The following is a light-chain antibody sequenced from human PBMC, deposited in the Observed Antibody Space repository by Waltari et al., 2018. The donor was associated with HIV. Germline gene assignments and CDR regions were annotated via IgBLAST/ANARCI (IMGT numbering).Light chain of an antibody. J-gene: IGLJ2*01. Sequence: QSVLTQPPSASGTPGQRVTISCSGGSANIGGPGVNWYQQLPGTAPKLLIYTNNQRPSGVSDRFSGSKSGTSASLAISGLQSEDEADYYCAAWDDSLNGVVFGGGTKLTVL. V-gene: IGLV1-44*01. CDR2: TNN. CDR3: AAWDDSLNGVV. CDR1: SANIGGPG.